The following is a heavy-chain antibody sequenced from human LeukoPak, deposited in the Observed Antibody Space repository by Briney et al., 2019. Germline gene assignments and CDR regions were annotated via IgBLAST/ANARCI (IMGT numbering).Heavy chain of an antibody. CDR3: AREPCRAASGLVDY. Sequence: GGSLRLSCAPSGLTFSNYAVSWVRQAPGEGREWVSSISGSGGTTFYADSVKGRFTISRDNSENTLYLQMDSLRAQDPAVYYCAREPCRAASGLVDYWGQGTLVTVSS. CDR1: GLTFSNYA. V-gene: IGHV3-23*01. D-gene: IGHD1-26*01. J-gene: IGHJ4*02. CDR2: ISGSGGTT.